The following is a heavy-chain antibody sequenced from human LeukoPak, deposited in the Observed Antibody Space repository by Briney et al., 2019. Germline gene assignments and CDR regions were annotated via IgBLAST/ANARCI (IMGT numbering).Heavy chain of an antibody. V-gene: IGHV1-2*02. CDR3: ARGGAHCGGDCYSDY. D-gene: IGHD2-21*02. J-gene: IGHJ4*02. Sequence: ASVKVSCKASGYTFTDYYIHWVRQAPGQGPEWMGWINPNTGGTNYAQKFQGRVTMTRDTSISTAYMELSRLRFDDTAVYYCARGGAHCGGDCYSDYWGQGTLVTVSS. CDR1: GYTFTDYY. CDR2: INPNTGGT.